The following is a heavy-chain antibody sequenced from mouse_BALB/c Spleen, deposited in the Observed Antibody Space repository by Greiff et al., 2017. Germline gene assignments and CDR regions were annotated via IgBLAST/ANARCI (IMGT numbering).Heavy chain of an antibody. D-gene: IGHD2-1*01. Sequence: EVHLVESGGGLVQPGGSLRLSCATSGFTFTDYYMSWVRQPPGKALEWLGFIRNKANGYTTEYSASVKGRFTISRDNSQSILYLQMNTLRAEDSATYYCARDTPFYGNPFAYWGQGTLVTVSA. CDR1: GFTFTDYY. V-gene: IGHV7-3*02. CDR2: IRNKANGYTT. CDR3: ARDTPFYGNPFAY. J-gene: IGHJ3*01.